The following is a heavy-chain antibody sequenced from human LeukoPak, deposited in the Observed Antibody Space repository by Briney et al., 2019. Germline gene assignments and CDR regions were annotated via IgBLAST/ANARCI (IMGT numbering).Heavy chain of an antibody. CDR1: GYTFTGYY. Sequence: ASVKVSCKASGYTFTGYYMHWVRQAPGQGLEWMGWINPNSGGTNYAQKFQGRVTMTRDTSISTAYMGLSRLRSDDTAVYYCARDPIAARPGNWFDPWGQGTLVTVSS. CDR3: ARDPIAARPGNWFDP. D-gene: IGHD6-6*01. CDR2: INPNSGGT. J-gene: IGHJ5*02. V-gene: IGHV1-2*02.